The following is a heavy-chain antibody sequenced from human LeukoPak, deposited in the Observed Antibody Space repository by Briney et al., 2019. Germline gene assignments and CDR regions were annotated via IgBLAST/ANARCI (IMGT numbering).Heavy chain of an antibody. CDR3: ARDIVGASEFDY. CDR2: IYYSGST. J-gene: IGHJ4*02. CDR1: GGSISSSSYH. Sequence: PSETLSLTCTVSGGSISSSSYHWGWIRQPPGKGLVWIGSIYYSGSTYYNPSLKSRVTISVDTSKNQFSLKLSSVTAADTAVYYCARDIVGASEFDYWGQGTLVTVSS. D-gene: IGHD1-26*01. V-gene: IGHV4-39*07.